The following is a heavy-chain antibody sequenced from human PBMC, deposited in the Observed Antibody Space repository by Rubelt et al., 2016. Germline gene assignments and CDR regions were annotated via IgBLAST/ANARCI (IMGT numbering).Heavy chain of an antibody. Sequence: GKGLEWIGYIYYSGSTYYNPSLKSRVTISVDTSKNQFSLKLSSVTAADTAVYYCARTYYYGSGFLDYWGQGTLVTVSS. D-gene: IGHD3-10*01. V-gene: IGHV4-31*02. J-gene: IGHJ4*02. CDR3: ARTYYYGSGFLDY. CDR2: IYYSGST.